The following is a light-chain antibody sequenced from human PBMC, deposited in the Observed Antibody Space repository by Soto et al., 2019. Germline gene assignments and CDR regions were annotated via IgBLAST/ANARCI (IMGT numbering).Light chain of an antibody. J-gene: IGKJ5*01. CDR3: QQYYSYPRIT. CDR1: QGISSY. CDR2: AAS. Sequence: AIRMTQSPSSLSASTGDRVTITCRASQGISSYLAWYQQKPGKAPKLLIYAASTLQSGVPSRFSGSGSGTDFTLTINCLQSDDFATYYCQQYYSYPRITFGQGTRLEIK. V-gene: IGKV1-8*01.